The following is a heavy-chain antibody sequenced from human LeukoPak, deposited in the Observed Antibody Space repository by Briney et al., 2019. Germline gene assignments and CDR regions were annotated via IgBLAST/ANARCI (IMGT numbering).Heavy chain of an antibody. CDR3: ARHGRHNFYY. CDR2: IKEDGSEK. D-gene: IGHD5-24*01. V-gene: IGHV3-7*01. J-gene: IGHJ4*02. CDR1: GLTFSNYW. Sequence: TGGSLRLSCAASGLTFSNYWMAWVRQAPGKGLERVANIKEDGSEKYYGDSVRGRFTISRDNAQSSLTLQMGSLRGDDTAVYYCARHGRHNFYYWGQGTLVTVSS.